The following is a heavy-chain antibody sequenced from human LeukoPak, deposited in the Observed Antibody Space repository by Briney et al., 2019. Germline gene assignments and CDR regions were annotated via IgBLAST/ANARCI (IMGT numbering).Heavy chain of an antibody. J-gene: IGHJ4*02. CDR2: ISKDGGSNK. Sequence: GGSLRLSCAASGFTFRNYGMHWVRQAPGKGLEGVAVISKDGGSNKYHADSVKGRFTISRDNSMNTLYLRMNSLRAEDTAVYYCAKVGIGSRDGYFDYWGQGTLVTVSS. CDR1: GFTFRNYG. V-gene: IGHV3-30*18. D-gene: IGHD6-13*01. CDR3: AKVGIGSRDGYFDY.